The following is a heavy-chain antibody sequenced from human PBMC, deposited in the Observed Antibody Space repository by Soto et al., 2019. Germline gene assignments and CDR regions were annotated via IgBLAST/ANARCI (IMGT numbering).Heavy chain of an antibody. Sequence: QVQLVESGGGVVQPGRSLRLSCAASGFTFSSYGMHWVRQAPGKGLEWVAVIWYDGSNKYYADSVKGRFTISRDNSKNTLYLQMNSLRAEDTAVYYCATDAVAGGEGLNWFDPWGQGTLVTVSS. J-gene: IGHJ5*02. CDR1: GFTFSSYG. CDR2: IWYDGSNK. CDR3: ATDAVAGGEGLNWFDP. V-gene: IGHV3-33*01. D-gene: IGHD6-19*01.